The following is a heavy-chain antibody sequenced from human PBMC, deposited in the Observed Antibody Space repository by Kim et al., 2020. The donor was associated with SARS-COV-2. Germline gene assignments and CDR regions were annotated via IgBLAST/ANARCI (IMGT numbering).Heavy chain of an antibody. CDR3: ARDTVTYYYDSSGYYPRDY. J-gene: IGHJ4*02. D-gene: IGHD3-22*01. CDR2: INPSGGST. Sequence: ASVKVSCKASRYTFTSYYMHWVRQAPGQGLEWMGIINPSGGSTSYAQKFQGRVTMTRDTSTSTVYMELSSLRSEDTAVYYCARDTVTYYYDSSGYYPRDYWGQGTLGTVSS. CDR1: RYTFTSYY. V-gene: IGHV1-46*01.